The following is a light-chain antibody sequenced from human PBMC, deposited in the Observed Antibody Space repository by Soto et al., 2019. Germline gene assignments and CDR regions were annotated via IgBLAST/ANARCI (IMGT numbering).Light chain of an antibody. CDR2: EVS. CDR3: SSYTSSSTVV. CDR1: SSDVGGYNY. J-gene: IGLJ2*01. V-gene: IGLV2-14*01. Sequence: QSVLTQPASVSGSPGQSITISCTGTSSDVGGYNYVSWYQQHPGKAPKLMIYEVSNRPSGVSNRFSGSKSGNTASLTISGLQAEDEADYYCSSYTSSSTVVFGVGTKVTV.